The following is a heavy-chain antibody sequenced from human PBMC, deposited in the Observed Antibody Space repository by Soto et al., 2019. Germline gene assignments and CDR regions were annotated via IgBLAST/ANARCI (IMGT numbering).Heavy chain of an antibody. D-gene: IGHD6-13*01. CDR1: GGTFSSYA. Sequence: SVKVSCKASGGTFSSYAISWVRQAPGQGLEWMGGIIPIFGTANYAQKFQGRVTITADESTSTAYMELSSLRSEDTAVYYCARLQPAAGDNDLTFDYWGQGTLVTVSS. J-gene: IGHJ4*02. V-gene: IGHV1-69*13. CDR3: ARLQPAAGDNDLTFDY. CDR2: IIPIFGTA.